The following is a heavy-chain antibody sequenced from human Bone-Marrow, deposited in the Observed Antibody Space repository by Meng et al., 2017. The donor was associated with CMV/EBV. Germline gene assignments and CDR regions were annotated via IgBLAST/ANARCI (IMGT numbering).Heavy chain of an antibody. J-gene: IGHJ6*02. CDR2: ISSSSNYI. D-gene: IGHD3-10*01. CDR1: GFTFSSYS. CDR3: ARDYGSGSYGYYYGVDV. Sequence: GGSLRLSCAASGFTFSSYSMNWVRQAPGKGLEWVSSISSSSNYIYYADSVKGRFTISRDTAKNSLYLQMNSLRAEDTAVYYCARDYGSGSYGYYYGVDVWGQGTKVTVS. V-gene: IGHV3-21*01.